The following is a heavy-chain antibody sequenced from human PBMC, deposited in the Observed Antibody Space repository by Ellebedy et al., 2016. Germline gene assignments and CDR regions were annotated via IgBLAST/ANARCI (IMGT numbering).Heavy chain of an antibody. V-gene: IGHV3-48*02. D-gene: IGHD3-16*01. J-gene: IGHJ3*01. CDR3: TRGGLDNSFDV. CDR2: ISPSSGSTI. CDR1: GFTFTSYS. Sequence: GESLKTSXIVSGFTFTSYSMKWVRQTPGKGLEWVSYISPSSGSTIYYADSVKGRFTISRDNAKNSVYLQMNSLRDEDTAVYYCTRGGLDNSFDVWGQGTMVTVSS.